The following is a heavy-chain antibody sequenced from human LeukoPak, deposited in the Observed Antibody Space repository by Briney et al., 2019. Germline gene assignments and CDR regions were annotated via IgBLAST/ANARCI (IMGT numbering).Heavy chain of an antibody. D-gene: IGHD6-6*01. CDR2: IQYDGLNK. CDR3: ASGRPYYYFDF. V-gene: IGHV3-30*02. Sequence: GGSLRLSCAASGVSFSNYGMHRVRQAPGKGLEWVAFIQYDGLNKYYADSVKGRSTISRDNSRDTLYLQMNSLRPEDTAIYYCASGRPYYYFDFWGQGTLVTVSS. CDR1: GVSFSNYG. J-gene: IGHJ4*02.